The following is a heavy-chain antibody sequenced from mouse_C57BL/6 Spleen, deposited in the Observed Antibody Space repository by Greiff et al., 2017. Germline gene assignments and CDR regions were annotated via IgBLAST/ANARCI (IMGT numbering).Heavy chain of an antibody. J-gene: IGHJ2*01. V-gene: IGHV1-61*01. CDR2: IYPSDSET. CDR3: AREGGNRDY. Sequence: VQLQQPGAELVRPGSSVKLSCKASGYTFTSYWMDWVKQRPGQGLEWIGNIYPSDSETHYNQKFKDKATLTVDKSSSTAYMQLSSLTSEDSAVYYCAREGGNRDYWGQGTTLTVSS. D-gene: IGHD2-1*01. CDR1: GYTFTSYW.